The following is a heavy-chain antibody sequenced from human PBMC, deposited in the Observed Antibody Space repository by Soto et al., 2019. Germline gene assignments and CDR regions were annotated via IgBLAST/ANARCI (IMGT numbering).Heavy chain of an antibody. CDR1: GFTFSSYG. V-gene: IGHV3-33*01. J-gene: IGHJ6*02. D-gene: IGHD5-12*01. Sequence: PRGSLRLSCAASGFTFSSYGMHWVRQAPGKGLDWVALVWYDGGNKYYADSVKGRFTISRDNSKNTLYLQMNSLRDEDTAVYYCVRAAGYSGNDYVYYYGMDVWGQGTTVTVSS. CDR2: VWYDGGNK. CDR3: VRAAGYSGNDYVYYYGMDV.